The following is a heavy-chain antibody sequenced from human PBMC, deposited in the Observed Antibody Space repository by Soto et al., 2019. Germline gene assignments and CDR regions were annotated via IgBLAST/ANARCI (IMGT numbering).Heavy chain of an antibody. D-gene: IGHD6-13*01. V-gene: IGHV4-31*03. J-gene: IGHJ5*02. CDR2: IYYSGST. Sequence: QVQLQESGPGLVKPSQTLSLTCTVSGGSISSGGYYWSWIRQHPGKGLEWIGYIYYSGSTYYNPSRKGRFTISVDTAKTQSSLNVSSVTAADTAVYYCARRSISAAGWWFDPWCQGTLVTVSS. CDR1: GGSISSGGYY. CDR3: ARRSISAAGWWFDP.